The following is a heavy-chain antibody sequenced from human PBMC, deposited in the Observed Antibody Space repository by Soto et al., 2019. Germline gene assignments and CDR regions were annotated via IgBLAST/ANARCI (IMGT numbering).Heavy chain of an antibody. Sequence: LRLSCAASGFTFSSYWMHWVRQAPGKGLVWVSRIKGDGSETNYADSVKGRFTISRDNAKNTPYLQLNSLRAEDTAVYYCLRGNSGYGNFHYWGQGTRVT. D-gene: IGHD5-12*01. CDR2: IKGDGSET. CDR1: GFTFSSYW. CDR3: LRGNSGYGNFHY. J-gene: IGHJ4*02. V-gene: IGHV3-74*01.